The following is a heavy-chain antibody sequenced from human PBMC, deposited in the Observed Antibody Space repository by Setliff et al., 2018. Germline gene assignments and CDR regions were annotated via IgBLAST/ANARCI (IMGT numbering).Heavy chain of an antibody. J-gene: IGHJ3*02. Sequence: SVKVSCKASGGTFSSYAISWVRQAPGQGLEWMGGIIPIFGTANYAQKFQGRVTITTDESTSTAYMELSSLRSEETAVYYCARGGNPPYDAFDIWGQGQMCTVSS. D-gene: IGHD2-15*01. CDR2: IIPIFGTA. CDR3: ARGGNPPYDAFDI. V-gene: IGHV1-69*05. CDR1: GGTFSSYA.